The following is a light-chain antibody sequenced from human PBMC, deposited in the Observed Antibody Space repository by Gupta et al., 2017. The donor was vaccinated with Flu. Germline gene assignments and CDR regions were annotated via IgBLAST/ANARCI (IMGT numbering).Light chain of an antibody. Sequence: HSVLPQPPSVSGAPRQRVTISCTGSGSNIGARYDAHWYQQLPGKAPKLMIYGDRNRPSGVPDRFSGSKSGNSASLTIPGLQSGEEAVYYCTSYASSIGGVLFGGGTKLTVL. CDR3: TSYASSIGGVL. V-gene: IGLV1-40*01. J-gene: IGLJ2*01. CDR2: GDR. CDR1: GSNIGARYD.